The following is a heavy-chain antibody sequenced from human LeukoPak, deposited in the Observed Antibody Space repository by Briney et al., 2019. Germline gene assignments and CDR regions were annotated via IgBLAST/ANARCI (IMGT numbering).Heavy chain of an antibody. Sequence: GESLKISCKGSGYSFTSYWIGWVRQMPGKGLEWMGIIYPGDSDTRYSPSFQGQVTISADKSISTAYLQWSSLKASDTAMYYCARLDGVRGVMSRPIDYWGQGTLVTVSS. D-gene: IGHD3-10*01. CDR2: IYPGDSDT. J-gene: IGHJ4*02. V-gene: IGHV5-51*01. CDR3: ARLDGVRGVMSRPIDY. CDR1: GYSFTSYW.